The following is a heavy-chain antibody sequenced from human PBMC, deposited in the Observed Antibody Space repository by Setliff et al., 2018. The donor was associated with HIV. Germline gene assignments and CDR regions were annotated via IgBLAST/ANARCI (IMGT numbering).Heavy chain of an antibody. V-gene: IGHV5-51*01. CDR3: ARHTIDISLLVVQDPGPFDV. Sequence: LGESLKISCTGSGYSFINYWIGWVRQMPGKGLEWMGIIYPDDSDTRYSPSFRGQVTISADTSRYTAYLQWSALKASDTAMYYCARHTIDISLLVVQDPGPFDVWGRGTLVTVSS. D-gene: IGHD3-10*01. CDR2: IYPDDSDT. J-gene: IGHJ3*01. CDR1: GYSFINYW.